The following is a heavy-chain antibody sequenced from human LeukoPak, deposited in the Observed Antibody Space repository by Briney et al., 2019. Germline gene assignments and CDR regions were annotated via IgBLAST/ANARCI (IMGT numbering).Heavy chain of an antibody. V-gene: IGHV3-53*01. J-gene: IGHJ4*02. CDR3: ARIYGDYPSNRDC. Sequence: GGSLRLSCAASGFTVSSNYMSWVRQAPGKGLEWVSVIYSGGSTYYADSVKGRFTISRDNSKNTLYLQMNSLRAEDTAVYYCARIYGDYPSNRDCWGQGTLVTVSS. CDR1: GFTVSSNY. D-gene: IGHD4-17*01. CDR2: IYSGGST.